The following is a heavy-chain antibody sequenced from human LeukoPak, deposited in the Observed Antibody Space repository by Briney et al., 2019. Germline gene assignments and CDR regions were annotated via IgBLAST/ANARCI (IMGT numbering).Heavy chain of an antibody. V-gene: IGHV4-4*07. D-gene: IGHD3-3*01. CDR2: IYTSGST. Sequence: SETLSLTCTVSGGSISSYYWSWIRQPAGKGLEWIGRIYTSGSTNYNPSLKSRVTMSVDTSKNQFSLKLSSVTAADTAVYYCAASPTRCFWSGDFSYWGQGTLVTVSS. CDR3: AASPTRCFWSGDFSY. CDR1: GGSISSYY. J-gene: IGHJ4*02.